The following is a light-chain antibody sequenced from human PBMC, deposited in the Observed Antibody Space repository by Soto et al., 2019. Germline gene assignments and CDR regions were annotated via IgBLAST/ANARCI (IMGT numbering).Light chain of an antibody. V-gene: IGKV2-28*01. CDR3: MQALQPMYT. CDR2: LGS. J-gene: IGKJ2*01. Sequence: DIVMTQSPLDLPVTPGEPASISCRYSQSLLHSNGYNYLDWYLQKPGQSPQLLIYLGSNRASGVPYRFSGSGSGTDFTLKISRVEAEDVGVYYCMQALQPMYTFGQGTKLEIK. CDR1: QSLLHSNGYNY.